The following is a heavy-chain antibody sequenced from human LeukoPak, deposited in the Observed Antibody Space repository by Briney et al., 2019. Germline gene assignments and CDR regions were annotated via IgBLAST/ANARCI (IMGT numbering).Heavy chain of an antibody. V-gene: IGHV3-23*01. CDR2: ISGSGGST. J-gene: IGHJ4*02. D-gene: IGHD1-26*01. Sequence: GGSLRLSCAASGFTFSSYAMSWVRQAPGKGLEWVSAISGSGGSTYYADSVKGGFTISRGNAKKTLYLQMNSLRAEDTAVYYCAKSPRIVGAIPNDYWGQGTLVTVSS. CDR1: GFTFSSYA. CDR3: AKSPRIVGAIPNDY.